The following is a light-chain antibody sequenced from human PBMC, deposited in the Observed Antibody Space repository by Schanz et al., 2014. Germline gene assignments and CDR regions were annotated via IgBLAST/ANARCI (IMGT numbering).Light chain of an antibody. CDR1: QSIRSY. CDR2: GAS. Sequence: EIVLTQSPATLSLSPGERATLSCRASQSIRSYLAWYQQKPGQAPRLLIYGASSRATGIPDRFSGSGSGTDFTLTISRREPEDVAVYYCHQYGSSPFTFGPGTKVDIK. CDR3: HQYGSSPFT. V-gene: IGKV3-20*01. J-gene: IGKJ3*01.